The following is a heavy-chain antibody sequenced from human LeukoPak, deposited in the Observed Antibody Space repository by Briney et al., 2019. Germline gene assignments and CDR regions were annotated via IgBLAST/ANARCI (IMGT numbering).Heavy chain of an antibody. CDR1: GYTFTGYY. D-gene: IGHD1-26*01. Sequence: ASVKVSCKASGYTFTGYYIHWVRQAPGQGLEWMGWINPNSGGTNFAQKFQGRATMTRDTSINTAYMEMNRLRSDDTAVYYCAREMYAVGATRGDYWGQGTLGTVSS. CDR2: INPNSGGT. V-gene: IGHV1-2*02. CDR3: AREMYAVGATRGDY. J-gene: IGHJ4*02.